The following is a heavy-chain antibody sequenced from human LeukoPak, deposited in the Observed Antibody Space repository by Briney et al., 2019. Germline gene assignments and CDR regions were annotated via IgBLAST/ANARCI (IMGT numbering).Heavy chain of an antibody. V-gene: IGHV3-66*02. J-gene: IGHJ4*02. Sequence: GGSLRLSCAASGFSVSKNYMSWVRKAPGKGLEWGAIIYSGGNSYYADSVECRFTISRDNSKNTLHLQMNSLRVEDTAVYYWARGQTADSWGQGTTVTVAS. D-gene: IGHD5-18*01. CDR3: ARGQTADS. CDR1: GFSVSKNY. CDR2: IYSGGNS.